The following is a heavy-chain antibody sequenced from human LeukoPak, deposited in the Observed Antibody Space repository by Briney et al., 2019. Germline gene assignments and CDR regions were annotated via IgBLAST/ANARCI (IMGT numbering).Heavy chain of an antibody. CDR1: GLSIGDNS. Sequence: GGSLRLSCAASGLSIGDNSMHWVRQAPGKGLEWVSLISWDESTTYYSDSVKGRFTVSRDSSKNSLHLQMNSLRTEDTALYYCARGPNRWWVVSRNWGVDVWGQGTTVTVSS. CDR2: ISWDESTT. D-gene: IGHD2-15*01. CDR3: ARGPNRWWVVSRNWGVDV. V-gene: IGHV3-43*01. J-gene: IGHJ6*02.